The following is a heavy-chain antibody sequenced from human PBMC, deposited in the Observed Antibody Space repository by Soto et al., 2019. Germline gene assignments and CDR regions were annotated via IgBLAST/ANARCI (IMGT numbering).Heavy chain of an antibody. J-gene: IGHJ4*02. CDR2: IIPIFGTA. Sequence: SVKVFCKASGGTFSSYAISWVRQAPGQGLEWMGGIIPIFGTANYAQKFQGRVTITADESTSTAYMELSSLRSEDTAVYYCARDPGWELPYFDYWGQGTLVTVSS. D-gene: IGHD1-26*01. CDR3: ARDPGWELPYFDY. CDR1: GGTFSSYA. V-gene: IGHV1-69*13.